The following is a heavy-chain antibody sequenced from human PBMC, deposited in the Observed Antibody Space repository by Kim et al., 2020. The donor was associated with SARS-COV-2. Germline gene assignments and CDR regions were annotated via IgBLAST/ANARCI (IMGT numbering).Heavy chain of an antibody. CDR2: IKQHGDDE. Sequence: GGSLRLSCAASGFTFSDYWVSWVRQAPGKGLEWLANIKQHGDDEHYVDSVRGRFTILRDNAKNLLYLQMNSLKVEDTAIYYCARDKGWTGTTTYYFDNWGQGTLVTVSS. V-gene: IGHV3-7*03. J-gene: IGHJ4*02. CDR1: GFTFSDYW. D-gene: IGHD1-1*01. CDR3: ARDKGWTGTTTYYFDN.